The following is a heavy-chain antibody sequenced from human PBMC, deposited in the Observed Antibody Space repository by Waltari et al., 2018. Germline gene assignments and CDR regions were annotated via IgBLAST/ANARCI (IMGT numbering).Heavy chain of an antibody. D-gene: IGHD3-22*01. CDR2: ISYNERNI. CDR3: ARDYCDRTNCHGMDV. Sequence: QVQLVESGGGVVQLGGSLSLSCAAPDFTFSSYAMHWVRQAPGKGLEWVAVISYNERNIYYVDSVKGRFTISRDNSKNMLYLQMNSLRAEDTAVYYCARDYCDRTNCHGMDVWGQGTTVTVSS. V-gene: IGHV3-30*04. J-gene: IGHJ6*02. CDR1: DFTFSSYA.